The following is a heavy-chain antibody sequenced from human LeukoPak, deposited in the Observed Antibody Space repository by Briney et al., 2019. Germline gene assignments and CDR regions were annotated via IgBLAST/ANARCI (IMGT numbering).Heavy chain of an antibody. CDR1: GYRFTSYW. CDR3: ARLDSGDDCCDH. CDR2: IYPGDSEA. Sequence: GESLKISCKGSGYRFTSYWIGWVRQMPGKGLEWMGSIYPGDSEARYSPSFQGQVTISVDKSINTAYLQWRSLKASDTAIYYCARLDSGDDCCDHWGQGTLVTVSS. D-gene: IGHD2-21*01. J-gene: IGHJ5*02. V-gene: IGHV5-51*01.